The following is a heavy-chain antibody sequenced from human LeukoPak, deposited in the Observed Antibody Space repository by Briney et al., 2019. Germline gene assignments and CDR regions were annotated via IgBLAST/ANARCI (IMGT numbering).Heavy chain of an antibody. CDR3: AISRDCSSTSCYVEGFDY. Sequence: SETLSLTCTVSGGSISSYYWSWIPQPPGKGLEWIGYIYYSGSTNYNPSLKSRVTISVDTSKNQFSLKLSSVTAADTAVYYCAISRDCSSTSCYVEGFDYWGQGTLVTVSS. D-gene: IGHD2-2*01. J-gene: IGHJ4*02. CDR1: GGSISSYY. CDR2: IYYSGST. V-gene: IGHV4-59*01.